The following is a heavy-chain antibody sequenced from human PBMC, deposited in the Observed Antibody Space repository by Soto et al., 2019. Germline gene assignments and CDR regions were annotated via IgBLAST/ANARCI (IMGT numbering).Heavy chain of an antibody. CDR1: GFTFSSYA. D-gene: IGHD6-19*01. V-gene: IGHV3-23*01. J-gene: IGHJ4*02. CDR2: LGGSGGSR. Sequence: PGGSLILSCAASGFTFSSYALGWGRLAPGKGLEWVSALGGSGGSRYYADSVKGRFTTSRDNSKNTLYLQMSSLRAEDTAAYCCAKSAYNSGWPYYFDYWGQRTLVTVSS. CDR3: AKSAYNSGWPYYFDY.